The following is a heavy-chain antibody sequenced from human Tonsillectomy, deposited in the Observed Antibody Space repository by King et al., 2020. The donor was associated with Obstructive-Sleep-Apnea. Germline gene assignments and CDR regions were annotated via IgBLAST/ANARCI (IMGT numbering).Heavy chain of an antibody. V-gene: IGHV4-4*02. J-gene: IGHJ5*02. CDR1: GGSILSDKW. CDR2: ISHSGGT. Sequence: QLQESGPGLVKPSETLALTCAVSGGSILSDKWWSWVRQPPGKGWEGIGEISHSGGTNYSPSLKRRLTFSMDKAQNQFSLKLISVTAADTAMYYCVSWGDYCSGGRCTNWFDPWGQGALVIVSS. CDR3: VSWGDYCSGGRCTNWFDP. D-gene: IGHD2-15*01.